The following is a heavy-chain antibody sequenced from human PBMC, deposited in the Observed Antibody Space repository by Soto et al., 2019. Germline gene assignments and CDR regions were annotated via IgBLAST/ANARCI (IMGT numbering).Heavy chain of an antibody. V-gene: IGHV4-39*02. CDR2: IYYTGHT. J-gene: IGHJ4*03. D-gene: IGHD2-15*01. CDR1: GDSVSSISHY. Sequence: QLQLRESGPGLVKPSETLSLTCSVSGDSVSSISHYWAWIRLSPGKGLEWIGSIYYTGHTYYNPSLRSRVTLSLDTSKKQFSLKLRSVTAADTAVYYCAKDTIRLGFCSGGTCYSDSWGQGTLVTVSS. CDR3: AKDTIRLGFCSGGTCYSDS.